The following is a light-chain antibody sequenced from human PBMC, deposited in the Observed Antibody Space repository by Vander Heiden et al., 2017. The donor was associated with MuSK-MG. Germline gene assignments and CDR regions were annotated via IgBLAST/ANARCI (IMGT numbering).Light chain of an antibody. CDR1: QSVSSY. J-gene: IGKJ4*01. Sequence: VSTPFPPTLPLSPGERATLTGRASQSVSSYLAWYQQKPGQAPRLLIYDASTSATGIPARFSGSGYGTDFTLTISSLEPEDFAVYYCQQRSNCPLTFGGGTKVEIK. V-gene: IGKV3-11*01. CDR2: DAS. CDR3: QQRSNCPLT.